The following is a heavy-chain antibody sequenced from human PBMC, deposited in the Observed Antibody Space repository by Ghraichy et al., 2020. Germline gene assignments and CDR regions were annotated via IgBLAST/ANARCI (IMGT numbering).Heavy chain of an antibody. CDR1: GGSFSGYY. V-gene: IGHV4-34*01. Sequence: SQTLSLTCAVYGGSFSGYYWSWIRQPPGKGLEWIGEINHSGSTNYNPSLKSRVTISVDTSKNQFSLKLSSVTAADTAVYYCARRGPYNWNDRVLNRRNWFDPWGQGTLVTVSS. CDR2: INHSGST. J-gene: IGHJ5*02. D-gene: IGHD1-1*01. CDR3: ARRGPYNWNDRVLNRRNWFDP.